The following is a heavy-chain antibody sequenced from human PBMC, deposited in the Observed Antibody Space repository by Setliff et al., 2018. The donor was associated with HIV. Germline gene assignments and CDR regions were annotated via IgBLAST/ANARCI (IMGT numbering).Heavy chain of an antibody. CDR2: IYFSGTP. J-gene: IGHJ4*02. CDR3: ARRGMWSYETGGNPTATFDY. V-gene: IGHV4-39*01. Sequence: LSLTCTVSGGSINSRSYYWAWIRQPPGKGLEWVASIYFSGTPYYNPSHKNRVTISVDTSKNQFSLKLSSVTAADTAVYYCARRGMWSYETGGNPTATFDYWGQGVLVTVSS. CDR1: GGSINSRSYY. D-gene: IGHD2-8*02.